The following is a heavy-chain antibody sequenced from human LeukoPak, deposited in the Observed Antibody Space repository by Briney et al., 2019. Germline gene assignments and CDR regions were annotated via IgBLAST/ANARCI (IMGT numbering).Heavy chain of an antibody. D-gene: IGHD3-22*01. CDR2: INHSGST. Sequence: SETLSLTCAVYGGSFSGYYWSWIRQPPGKGLEWIGEINHSGSTNYNPPLKSRVTISVDTSKNQFSLKLSSVTAADTAVHYCARGQGGSSHYYDRGTYYFDYWGQGTLATVSS. J-gene: IGHJ4*02. CDR1: GGSFSGYY. CDR3: ARGQGGSSHYYDRGTYYFDY. V-gene: IGHV4-34*01.